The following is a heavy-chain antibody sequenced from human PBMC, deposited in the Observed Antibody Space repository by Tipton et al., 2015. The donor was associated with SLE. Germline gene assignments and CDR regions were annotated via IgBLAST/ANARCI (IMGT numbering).Heavy chain of an antibody. CDR2: IYYSGGT. Sequence: TLSLTCTVSGGSISNYYWTWIRQPPGKGLEWIGYIYYSGGTNYNPSLKSRVTISVDTSKNQFSLKLNSVTAADTAVYYCARSYYDVWSASVRGYFDDWGQGTLVTVSS. D-gene: IGHD3-3*01. V-gene: IGHV4-59*01. J-gene: IGHJ4*02. CDR3: ARSYYDVWSASVRGYFDD. CDR1: GGSISNYY.